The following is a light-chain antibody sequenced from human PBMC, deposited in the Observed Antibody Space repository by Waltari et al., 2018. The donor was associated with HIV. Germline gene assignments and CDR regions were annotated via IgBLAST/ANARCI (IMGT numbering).Light chain of an antibody. CDR3: QSYDSSLSGVV. Sequence: QSVLTQPPSVSGAPGQRVTISCTGGSSNIGAGYDVHWYQQLPGTAPKLLIYGNTNGPSGVPDRFSGSKSGTSASLAITGLQAEDESDYYCQSYDSSLSGVVFGGGTKLTVL. CDR2: GNT. J-gene: IGLJ2*01. CDR1: SSNIGAGYD. V-gene: IGLV1-40*01.